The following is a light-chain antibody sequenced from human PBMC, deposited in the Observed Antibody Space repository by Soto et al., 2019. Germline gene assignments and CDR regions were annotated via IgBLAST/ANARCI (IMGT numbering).Light chain of an antibody. CDR3: MQSIKLPYT. J-gene: IGKJ5*01. V-gene: IGKV2D-29*01. CDR1: QSLLHSDGKTY. Sequence: DIALTQTPLFLSGSPGQPASISSRSTQSLLHSDGKTYFYWFLQKAGKPPQLLIYEVSNRFSGVSDRLSGSGSGTDFTLKISRVEADDVGMYYCMQSIKLPYTFGQGTRLEIK. CDR2: EVS.